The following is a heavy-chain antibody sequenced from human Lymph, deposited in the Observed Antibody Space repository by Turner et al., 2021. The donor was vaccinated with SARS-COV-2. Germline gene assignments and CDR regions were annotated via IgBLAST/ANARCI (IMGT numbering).Heavy chain of an antibody. CDR1: GYTFTNYG. J-gene: IGHJ5*02. Sequence: QVQLVQSGAEVTKPGASVKVSCKASGYTFTNYGISWVRQAPGEGLEWMGWISGNNDNTNYAQKLQGRVTMTTDTSTSTAYMELRSLRSDDTAVYYCARSNFDWLFSPDWFDPWVQGTLVIVSS. D-gene: IGHD3-9*01. CDR3: ARSNFDWLFSPDWFDP. CDR2: ISGNNDNT. V-gene: IGHV1-18*01.